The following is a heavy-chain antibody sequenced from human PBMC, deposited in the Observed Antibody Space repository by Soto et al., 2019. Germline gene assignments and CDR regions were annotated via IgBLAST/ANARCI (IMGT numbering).Heavy chain of an antibody. Sequence: QVQLVQSGAEVKKPGSSVKVSCKASGGTFSSYTISWVRQAPGQGLEWMGRIIPILGIANYEQKFQGRVTITADKSTSTAYMELSSLRSEDTAVYYCAGEGIDCSGGSCYSWYFDLWGRGTLVTVSS. CDR2: IIPILGIA. CDR1: GGTFSSYT. V-gene: IGHV1-69*08. J-gene: IGHJ2*01. D-gene: IGHD2-15*01. CDR3: AGEGIDCSGGSCYSWYFDL.